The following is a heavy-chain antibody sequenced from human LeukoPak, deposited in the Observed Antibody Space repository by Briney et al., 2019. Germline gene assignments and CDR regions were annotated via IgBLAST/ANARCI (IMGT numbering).Heavy chain of an antibody. J-gene: IGHJ4*02. D-gene: IGHD3-3*01. CDR1: GYTSTGYY. CDR3: ARSGISTIPNFDY. V-gene: IGHV1-2*02. CDR2: INPNSGAT. Sequence: ASVKVSCKASGYTSTGYYIHWVRQAPGQGLEWMGWINPNSGATNNAQKFQGRVTVSRDTSISTAYMEVSKLRSDDTAVYCCARSGISTIPNFDYWGQGTLVTVSS.